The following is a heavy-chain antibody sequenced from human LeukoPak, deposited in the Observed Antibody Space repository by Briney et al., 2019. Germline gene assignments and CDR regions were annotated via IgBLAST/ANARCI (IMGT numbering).Heavy chain of an antibody. CDR2: ISASGATP. CDR1: GFSFSSYA. V-gene: IGHV3-23*01. J-gene: IGHJ5*02. Sequence: GGSLGLSCAVSGFSFSSYAMSWVRQAPGKGLEWVSGISASGATPHYANSVKGRFTISRDNSKNTLYLQMNSLRAEDTAVYYCAKDPRGNYVAWLDPWGQGTLVTVFS. D-gene: IGHD4-11*01. CDR3: AKDPRGNYVAWLDP.